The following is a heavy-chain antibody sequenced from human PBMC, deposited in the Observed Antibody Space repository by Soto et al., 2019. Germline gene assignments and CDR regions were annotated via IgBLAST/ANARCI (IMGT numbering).Heavy chain of an antibody. V-gene: IGHV3-33*01. Sequence: QVQLVESGGGVVQPGRSLRLSCAASGFTFSSYGMHWVRQAPGKGLEWVAVIWYDGSNKYYADSVKGRFTIYRDNSKNTLYLQMNSLRAEDTAVYYCARDAPTGTTPYFDCWGQGTLVTVSS. D-gene: IGHD1-7*01. CDR2: IWYDGSNK. J-gene: IGHJ4*02. CDR3: ARDAPTGTTPYFDC. CDR1: GFTFSSYG.